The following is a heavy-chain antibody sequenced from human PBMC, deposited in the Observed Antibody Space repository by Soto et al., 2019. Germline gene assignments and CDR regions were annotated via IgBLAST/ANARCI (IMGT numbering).Heavy chain of an antibody. CDR1: GFTFSASA. D-gene: IGHD3-22*01. CDR2: IRSKANSYAT. J-gene: IGHJ6*02. Sequence: EVQLVESGGDLVQPGGSLKLSCAASGFTFSASAMHWVRQSSGKGLVWIGRIRSKANSYATEYAASVKGRFTISRDDSKNTAYLQMNSLKTEDTAVYYCTRLNYSDSSGVGGMDVWGQGTTVTVSS. V-gene: IGHV3-73*01. CDR3: TRLNYSDSSGVGGMDV.